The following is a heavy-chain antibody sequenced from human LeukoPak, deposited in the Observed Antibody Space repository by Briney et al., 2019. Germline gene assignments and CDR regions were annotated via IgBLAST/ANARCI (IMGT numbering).Heavy chain of an antibody. CDR2: IKQDGSEK. CDR3: ARTGADHNDYSLYRWFDP. V-gene: IGHV3-7*01. D-gene: IGHD4-11*01. CDR1: GFTFSSHW. Sequence: PGGSLRLSCAASGFTFSSHWMGWVRQAPGKGLEWVANIKQDGSEKYYVDSVKGRFTVSRDNAKTSLYLQVNSLRVEDTGVYYCARTGADHNDYSLYRWFDPWGQGTLVTVSS. J-gene: IGHJ5*02.